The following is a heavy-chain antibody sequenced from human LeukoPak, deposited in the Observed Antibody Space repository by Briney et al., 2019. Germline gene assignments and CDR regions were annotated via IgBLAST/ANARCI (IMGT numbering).Heavy chain of an antibody. CDR2: IYYSGST. Sequence: PSETLSLTCTVSGGSISSSSYYWGWIRQPPGKGLEWIGSIYYSGSTYYNPSLKSRVTISVDTSKNQFSLKLSSVTAADTAVYYCARGRGSGWYLDNWFDPWGQGTLVTVSS. CDR3: ARGRGSGWYLDNWFDP. J-gene: IGHJ5*02. V-gene: IGHV4-39*07. CDR1: GGSISSSSYY. D-gene: IGHD6-19*01.